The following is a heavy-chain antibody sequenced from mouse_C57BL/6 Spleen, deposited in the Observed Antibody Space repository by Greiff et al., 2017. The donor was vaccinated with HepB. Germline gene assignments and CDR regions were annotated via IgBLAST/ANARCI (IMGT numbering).Heavy chain of an antibody. CDR3: ARQQGDGFQYYYAMDY. CDR2: IWSDGST. V-gene: IGHV2-6-1*01. J-gene: IGHJ4*01. D-gene: IGHD2-3*01. CDR1: GFSLTSYG. Sequence: VKLMESGPGLVAPSQSLSITCTVSGFSLTSYGVHWVRQPPGKGLEWLVVIWSDGSTTYNSAFKSRLSISKDNSKSQVFLKMNSLQTDDTAMYYCARQQGDGFQYYYAMDYWGQGTSVTVSS.